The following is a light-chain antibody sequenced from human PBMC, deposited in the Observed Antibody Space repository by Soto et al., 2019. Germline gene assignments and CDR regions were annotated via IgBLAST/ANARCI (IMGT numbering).Light chain of an antibody. J-gene: IGKJ1*01. V-gene: IGKV1-5*03. CDR2: GTS. CDR3: QHYNDYSWT. CDR1: QSISLW. Sequence: DIHMTQSPSTLSASVGDRVTITCRASQSISLWLGWYQQKPGRAPNLLIYGTSSLESGVPSRFSGSGSGTEFTLTISSLQPDDFATYYCQHYNDYSWTFGQGTKVEIK.